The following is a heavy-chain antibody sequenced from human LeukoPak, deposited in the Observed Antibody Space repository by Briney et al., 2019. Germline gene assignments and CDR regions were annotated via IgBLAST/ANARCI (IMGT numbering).Heavy chain of an antibody. V-gene: IGHV3-21*01. CDR3: ARSPDIVLMVYAWSPETRSNWFDP. D-gene: IGHD2-8*01. CDR1: GFTFSSYC. CDR2: ISSSGSYK. Sequence: PGGSLRLSCAASGFTFSSYCMNWVRQAPGKGLEWVSSISSSGSYKYYADSMKRLFTISRDNAKNSLYLQMNSLRAEDTAVYYCARSPDIVLMVYAWSPETRSNWFDPWGQGTLVTVSS. J-gene: IGHJ5*02.